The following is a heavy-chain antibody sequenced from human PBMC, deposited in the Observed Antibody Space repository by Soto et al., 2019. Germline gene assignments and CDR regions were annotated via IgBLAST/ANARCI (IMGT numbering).Heavy chain of an antibody. J-gene: IGHJ4*02. V-gene: IGHV3-74*01. CDR2: INSDGSST. CDR1: GFTFSSYW. CDR3: AVFSVLRGTQEGID. D-gene: IGHD3-10*01. Sequence: PGGSLRLSCAASGFTFSSYWMYWVRQPPGKGLVWVSRINSDGSSTSYADSVKGRFTISRDNAKNTLYLQMSSLRAEDTAVYYCAVFSVLRGTQEGIDWGPGTLVTVSS.